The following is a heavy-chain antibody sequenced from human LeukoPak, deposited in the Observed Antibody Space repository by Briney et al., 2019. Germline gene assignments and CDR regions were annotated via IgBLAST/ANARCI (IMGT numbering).Heavy chain of an antibody. Sequence: AGGSLRLSCAPSGFIFSDSTLHWVRQASGKGPERVGRIGSKRNNYATKYADSVRGRFTISRDDSKNTAYLQMNSLKIEDTAMYYCTRGRYGSGSFDYWGQGTLVTVYS. D-gene: IGHD3-10*01. CDR1: GFIFSDST. V-gene: IGHV3-73*01. J-gene: IGHJ4*02. CDR2: IGSKRNNYAT. CDR3: TRGRYGSGSFDY.